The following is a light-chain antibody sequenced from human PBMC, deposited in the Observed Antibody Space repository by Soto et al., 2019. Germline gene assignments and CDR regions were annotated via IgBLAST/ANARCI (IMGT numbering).Light chain of an antibody. Sequence: DIVMTQTPISLSVTPGQPTSISCKSSQSLLHSDGKTYLSWYLQKPGQPPQLLISEVSNRFSGVPDRFSGSGSGTDFTLKISRVEAYDVGVYYCMQSLELPRTFGQGTKVDIK. J-gene: IGKJ1*01. CDR1: QSLLHSDGKTY. CDR2: EVS. V-gene: IGKV2D-29*01. CDR3: MQSLELPRT.